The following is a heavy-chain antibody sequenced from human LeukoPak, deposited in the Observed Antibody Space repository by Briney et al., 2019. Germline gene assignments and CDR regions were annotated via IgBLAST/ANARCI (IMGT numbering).Heavy chain of an antibody. V-gene: IGHV3-23*01. CDR1: GLTFSSYA. J-gene: IGHJ1*01. Sequence: GGSLRLSCAASGLTFSSYAMTWVRQAPGKGLEWVSSVNGSGYSAYYADSVKGRFTISRDNFKDTLFLQMSTLRVEDTAVYYCAKVVSYSSGWFFHHWGQGTLVTVSS. CDR3: AKVVSYSSGWFFHH. CDR2: VNGSGYSA. D-gene: IGHD6-19*01.